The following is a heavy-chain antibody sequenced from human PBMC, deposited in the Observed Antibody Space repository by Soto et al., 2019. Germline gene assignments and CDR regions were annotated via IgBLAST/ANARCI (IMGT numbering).Heavy chain of an antibody. Sequence: SETLSLTCAVYGGSFSGYYWSWIRQPPGKGLEWIGEINHSGSTNYNPSLKIRVTISVDTSKNQFSLKLISVTAADTVVFYCARVRQVKYYYYYYGMDVWGQGTTVTVSS. CDR2: INHSGST. D-gene: IGHD6-25*01. CDR3: ARVRQVKYYYYYYGMDV. V-gene: IGHV4-34*01. CDR1: GGSFSGYY. J-gene: IGHJ6*02.